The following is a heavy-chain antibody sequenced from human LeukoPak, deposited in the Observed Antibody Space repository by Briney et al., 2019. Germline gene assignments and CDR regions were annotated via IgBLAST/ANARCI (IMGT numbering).Heavy chain of an antibody. D-gene: IGHD2-15*01. J-gene: IGHJ6*02. CDR2: IYTSGST. V-gene: IGHV4-61*02. CDR3: ARDVVPRVVAATVQSRYYYYGMDV. Sequence: ESSETLSLTCTVSGGSMTSGRYYWNWIRQPAGKGLEWIERIYTSGSTNYNPSLKSRVTMSVDTSKNQFSLKLSSVTAADTAVYYCARDVVPRVVAATVQSRYYYYGMDVWGQGTTVTVSS. CDR1: GGSMTSGRYY.